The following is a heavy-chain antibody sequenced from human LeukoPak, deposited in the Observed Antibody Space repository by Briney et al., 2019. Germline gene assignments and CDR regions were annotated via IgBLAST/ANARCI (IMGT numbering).Heavy chain of an antibody. V-gene: IGHV1-69*13. CDR1: GGTFSSYA. CDR3: ARGILGYCSGGSCRNPDHYYYGMDV. J-gene: IGHJ6*04. CDR2: IIPIFGTA. Sequence: SVQVSCKASGGTFSSYAISWVRQAPGQGVEWMGGIIPIFGTASYAQKFQGRVTITADESTTTAHMQLSSLRSEDTAVYYCARGILGYCSGGSCRNPDHYYYGMDVWGKGTTVTASS. D-gene: IGHD2-15*01.